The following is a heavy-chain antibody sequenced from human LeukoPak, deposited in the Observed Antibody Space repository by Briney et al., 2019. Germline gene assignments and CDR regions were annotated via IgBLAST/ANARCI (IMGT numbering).Heavy chain of an antibody. D-gene: IGHD6-19*01. Sequence: GGSLRLSCATSGFSFSSYAMSWVRQAPGKGLEWVSAISGSGGSTYYADSVKGRFTISRDNSKNTLYLQMNSLRAEDTAVYYCAKMVEQWLPLFDYWGQGTLVTVSS. CDR1: GFSFSSYA. J-gene: IGHJ4*02. V-gene: IGHV3-23*01. CDR3: AKMVEQWLPLFDY. CDR2: ISGSGGST.